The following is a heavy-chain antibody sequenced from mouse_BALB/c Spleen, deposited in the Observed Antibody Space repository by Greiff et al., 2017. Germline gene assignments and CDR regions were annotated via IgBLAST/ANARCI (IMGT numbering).Heavy chain of an antibody. CDR1: GYTFTSYW. V-gene: IGHV1S81*02. J-gene: IGHJ2*01. D-gene: IGHD1-1*01. CDR2: INPSNGRT. CDR3: ARCLITTKDLLDY. Sequence: VQLQQSGAELVKPGASVKLSCKASGYTFTSYWMHWVKQRPGQGLEWIGEINPSNGRTNYNEKFKSKATLTVDKSSSTAYMQLSSLTSEDSAVYYCARCLITTKDLLDYWGQGTTLTVSS.